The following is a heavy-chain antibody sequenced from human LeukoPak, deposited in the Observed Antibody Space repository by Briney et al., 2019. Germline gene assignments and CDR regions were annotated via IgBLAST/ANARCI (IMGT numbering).Heavy chain of an antibody. D-gene: IGHD3-3*01. V-gene: IGHV3-48*02. CDR1: GFTFSSYS. J-gene: IGHJ4*02. CDR2: ISSSSSTI. CDR3: ARLSRSGLSRSIDY. Sequence: GSLRLSCAASGFTFSSYSMNWVRQAPGKGLEWVSYISSSSSTIYYADSVKGRFTISRDNAKNSLYLQMNSLRDEDTAVYYCARLSRSGLSRSIDYWGQGTLVTVSS.